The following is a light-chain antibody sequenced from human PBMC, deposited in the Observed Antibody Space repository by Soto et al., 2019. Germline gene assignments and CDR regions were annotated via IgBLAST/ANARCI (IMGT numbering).Light chain of an antibody. J-gene: IGKJ2*01. CDR2: DAS. Sequence: DIQMTQSPSTLSTSVGDRVTITCRASQNINKWLAWYQQKPGKAPKLLIYDASSLESGVPSRFSGIGSGTHFTLTISSLQPDDFATYYCQQYNSYSLYTFGQGTKLEIK. V-gene: IGKV1-5*01. CDR3: QQYNSYSLYT. CDR1: QNINKW.